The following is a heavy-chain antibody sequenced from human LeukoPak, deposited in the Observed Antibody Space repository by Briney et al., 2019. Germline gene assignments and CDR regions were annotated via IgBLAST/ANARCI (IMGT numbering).Heavy chain of an antibody. D-gene: IGHD1-26*01. V-gene: IGHV3-74*01. CDR3: TRGIVGATSDY. CDR2: INSDGSST. CDR1: GFTFSSYW. Sequence: GGSLRLSCAASGFTFSSYWMHWVRQAPGKGLVWVSRINSDGSSTNYADSVKGRFTISRDNARNTLYLQMNSLRAEDTAVYFCTRGIVGATSDYWGQGTLVTVSP. J-gene: IGHJ4*02.